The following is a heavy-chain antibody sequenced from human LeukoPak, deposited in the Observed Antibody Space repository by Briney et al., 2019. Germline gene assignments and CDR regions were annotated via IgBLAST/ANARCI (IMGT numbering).Heavy chain of an antibody. J-gene: IGHJ4*02. Sequence: GGSLRLSCAASGFTFSSYWMHWVRQAPGKGLEWVSAISGSGGSTYYADSVKGRFTISRDNSKNTLYLQMNSLRAEDTAVYYCAKELGGSRGRGYFDYWGQGTLVTVSS. CDR2: ISGSGGST. CDR3: AKELGGSRGRGYFDY. CDR1: GFTFSSYW. V-gene: IGHV3-23*01. D-gene: IGHD1-26*01.